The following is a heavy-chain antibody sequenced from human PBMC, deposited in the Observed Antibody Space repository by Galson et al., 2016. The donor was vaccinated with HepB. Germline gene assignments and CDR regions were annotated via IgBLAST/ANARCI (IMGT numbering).Heavy chain of an antibody. D-gene: IGHD3-10*01. Sequence: SLRLSCAASGFTFDDYTMHWVRQAPGKGLEWVSLISWDGRSPDYADSVKGRFTISRDNRKNSLYLKMNSLRSEDTALYYCGKDWGSLWESSGKGMDVWGQGTTVTVS. J-gene: IGHJ6*02. V-gene: IGHV3-43*01. CDR1: GFTFDDYT. CDR2: ISWDGRSP. CDR3: GKDWGSLWESSGKGMDV.